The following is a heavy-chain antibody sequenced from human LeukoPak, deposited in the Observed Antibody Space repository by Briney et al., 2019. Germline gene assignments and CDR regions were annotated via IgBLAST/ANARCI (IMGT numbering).Heavy chain of an antibody. CDR2: IYHSGST. D-gene: IGHD4-17*01. V-gene: IGHV4-38-2*02. Sequence: SETLSLTCTVSGYSISSGYYWGWIRQPPGKGLEWIGSIYHSGSTYYNPSLKGRVTISVDTSKNQFSLKLSSVTAADTAVYYCARGLNRNDYGDYGYWGQGTLVTVSS. J-gene: IGHJ4*02. CDR3: ARGLNRNDYGDYGY. CDR1: GYSISSGYY.